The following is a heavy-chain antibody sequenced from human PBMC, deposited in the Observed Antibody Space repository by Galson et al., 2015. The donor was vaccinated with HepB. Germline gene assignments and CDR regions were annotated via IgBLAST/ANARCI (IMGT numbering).Heavy chain of an antibody. CDR3: VRDRDCSGTKCYYTRFDS. D-gene: IGHD2-15*01. CDR1: GFTFGVYG. V-gene: IGHV1-18*04. J-gene: IGHJ5*01. CDR2: IRGYDGHT. Sequence: SVKVSCKASGFTFGVYGISWVRQAPGQGLEWLGWIRGYDGHTDYLHKVQGRITMTRDTSTNTAYMELRSLRAEDTAVYYCVRDRDCSGTKCYYTRFDSWGQGTPVTVSS.